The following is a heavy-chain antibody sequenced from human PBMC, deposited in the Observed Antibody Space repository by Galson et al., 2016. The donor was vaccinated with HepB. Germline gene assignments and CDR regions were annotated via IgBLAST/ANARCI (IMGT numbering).Heavy chain of an antibody. CDR3: ARDVNRGAIDS. CDR2: IYHSGSS. Sequence: SETLSLTCAVPGGNVLSYYWSWIRQPPGKGLEWIGHIYHSGSSDYNPSLKSRVTMSIDTSKNQFALMLSSVTAADTAMYFCARDVNRGAIDSWGQGTLIIVTS. V-gene: IGHV4-59*02. J-gene: IGHJ4*02. D-gene: IGHD3-10*01. CDR1: GGNVLSYY.